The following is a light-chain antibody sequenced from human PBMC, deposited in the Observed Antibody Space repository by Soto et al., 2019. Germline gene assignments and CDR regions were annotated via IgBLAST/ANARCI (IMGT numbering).Light chain of an antibody. CDR2: GAS. Sequence: IVMTQSPATLSLAPWERSTLSCRASQSVSSNLVWYQQKPGQAPRLLIYGASSRATGIPDRFSGSGSGTDFTLTISRLEPEDFAVYYCQQYGSSPITFGQGTRLEI. V-gene: IGKV3-20*01. J-gene: IGKJ5*01. CDR3: QQYGSSPIT. CDR1: QSVSSN.